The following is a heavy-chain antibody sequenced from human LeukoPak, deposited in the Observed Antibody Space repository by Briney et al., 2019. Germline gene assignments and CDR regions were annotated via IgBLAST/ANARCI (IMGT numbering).Heavy chain of an antibody. J-gene: IGHJ6*02. CDR1: GGSFSGYY. D-gene: IGHD4-17*01. V-gene: IGHV4-34*01. Sequence: SETLSLTCAVYGGSFSGYYWSWIRHPPGQGLEWIGEITLSGSTNYNPSLKSRVTKSTDTTKLQFSLKLSSVTAADTAVYYCARGREGITVTNRGGYYYYYGMDVWGQGTTVTVSS. CDR3: ARGREGITVTNRGGYYYYYGMDV. CDR2: ITLSGST.